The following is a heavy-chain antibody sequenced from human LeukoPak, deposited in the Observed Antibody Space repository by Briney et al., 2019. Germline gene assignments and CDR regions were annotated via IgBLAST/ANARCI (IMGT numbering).Heavy chain of an antibody. CDR1: GFTFSSYA. CDR2: ISYDGSNK. Sequence: PGGSLRLSCAASGFTFSSYAMHWVRQAPGKGLEWVAVISYDGSNKYYADSVKGRFTISRDNAKNSLYLQMNSLRAEDTAVYYCAREPDRYYGSGSYYFDYWGQGTLVTVSS. CDR3: AREPDRYYGSGSYYFDY. V-gene: IGHV3-30-3*01. D-gene: IGHD3-10*01. J-gene: IGHJ4*02.